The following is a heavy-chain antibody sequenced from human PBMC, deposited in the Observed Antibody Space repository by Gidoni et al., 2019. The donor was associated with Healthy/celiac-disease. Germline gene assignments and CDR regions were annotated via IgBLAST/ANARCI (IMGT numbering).Heavy chain of an antibody. J-gene: IGHJ6*02. V-gene: IGHV4-39*01. D-gene: IGHD3-22*01. Sequence: QLQLQESGPGLVKPSETLSLTCTVPGGSISSSSYYWGWIRQPPGKGLEWIGSIYYSGSTYYNPSLKSRVTISVDTSKSQFSLKLSSVTAADTAVYYCARQSITMTMGGMDVWGQGTTVTVSS. CDR3: ARQSITMTMGGMDV. CDR2: IYYSGST. CDR1: GGSISSSSYY.